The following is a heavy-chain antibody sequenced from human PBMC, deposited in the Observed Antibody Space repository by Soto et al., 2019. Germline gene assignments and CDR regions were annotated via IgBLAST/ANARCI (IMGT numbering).Heavy chain of an antibody. CDR1: GFSLDTRGEG. D-gene: IGHD3-16*01. Sequence: QITLKESGPTLVKPTETLTLTCTFSGFSLDTRGEGVGWIRQSPGKAPEWLISIFWNDDRRYNPPLRSRVTIAKDTSKKQVVLTVTNMAPVDTATYFCAHRRTEEGLGMTGSFDVWGQGTLVTVSS. J-gene: IGHJ3*01. CDR3: AHRRTEEGLGMTGSFDV. V-gene: IGHV2-5*01. CDR2: IFWNDDR.